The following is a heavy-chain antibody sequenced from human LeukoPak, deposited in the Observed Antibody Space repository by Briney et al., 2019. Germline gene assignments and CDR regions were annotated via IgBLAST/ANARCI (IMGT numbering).Heavy chain of an antibody. J-gene: IGHJ4*02. Sequence: SQTLSLTCTVSGGSISSGSYYWSWIRQPAGKGLEWIGRIYTSGSTNYNPSLKSRVTISVDTSKNQFSLKLSSVTAADTAVYYCAQMLGYCSSTSCQENWGQGTLVTVSS. CDR2: IYTSGST. D-gene: IGHD2-2*01. CDR3: AQMLGYCSSTSCQEN. V-gene: IGHV4-61*02. CDR1: GGSISSGSYY.